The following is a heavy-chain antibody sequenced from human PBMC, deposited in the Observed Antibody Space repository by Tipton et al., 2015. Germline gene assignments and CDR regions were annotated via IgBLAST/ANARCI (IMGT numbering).Heavy chain of an antibody. CDR3: ACQDYDSLTRDYQTVDY. CDR1: GGSITNEHW. Sequence: TLSLTCVVSGGSITNEHWWSWVRQPPGKGLEWIAEIYHSGSTNYNPSLKSRVTISVDKSKNQFSLKLTSVTAADTAVYYCACQDYDSLTRDYQTVDYWGQGTLVTVSS. J-gene: IGHJ4*02. CDR2: IYHSGST. V-gene: IGHV4-4*02. D-gene: IGHD3-9*01.